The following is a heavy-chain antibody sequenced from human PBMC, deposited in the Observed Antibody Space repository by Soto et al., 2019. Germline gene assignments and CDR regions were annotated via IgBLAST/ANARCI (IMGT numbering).Heavy chain of an antibody. Sequence: XGSLSLSSAASGFTVSSYAMSWVRQAPGKGLEWVSAISGSGGSTYYADSVKGRFTISRDNSKNTLYLQMNSLRAEDPAVYSCAKDRYSSSWDYWGQGTLVTVSS. J-gene: IGHJ4*02. CDR2: ISGSGGST. V-gene: IGHV3-23*01. CDR3: AKDRYSSSWDY. CDR1: GFTVSSYA. D-gene: IGHD6-13*01.